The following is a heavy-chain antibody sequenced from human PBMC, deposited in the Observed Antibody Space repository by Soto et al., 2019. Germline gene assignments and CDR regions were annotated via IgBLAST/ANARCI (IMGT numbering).Heavy chain of an antibody. V-gene: IGHV3-33*01. D-gene: IGHD6-19*01. CDR1: GFTFSSYG. CDR3: ARDSAGGIAVAGTGDY. Sequence: QVQLVESGGGVVQPGRSLRLSCAASGFTFSSYGMHWVRQAPGKGLEWVAVIWYDGSNKYYADSVKGRFTISRDNSKNTLYLQMTSLRAEDTAVYYCARDSAGGIAVAGTGDYWGQGTLVTVSS. J-gene: IGHJ4*02. CDR2: IWYDGSNK.